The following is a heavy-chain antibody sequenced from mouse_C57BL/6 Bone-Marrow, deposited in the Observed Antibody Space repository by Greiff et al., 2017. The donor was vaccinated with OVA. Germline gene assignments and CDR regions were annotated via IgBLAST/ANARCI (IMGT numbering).Heavy chain of an antibody. D-gene: IGHD2-1*01. CDR2: IDPENGDT. V-gene: IGHV14-4*01. CDR3: TTGGNPAMDY. CDR1: GFNIKDDY. J-gene: IGHJ4*01. Sequence: QESGAELVRPGASVKLSCTASGFNIKDDYMHWVKQRPEQGLEWIGWIDPENGDTEYASKFQGKATITADTSSNTAYLQLSSLTSEDTAVYYCTTGGNPAMDYWGQGTSVTVSS.